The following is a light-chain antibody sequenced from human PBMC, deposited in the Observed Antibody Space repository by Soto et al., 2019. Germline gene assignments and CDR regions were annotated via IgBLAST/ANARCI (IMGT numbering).Light chain of an antibody. V-gene: IGKV3-11*01. Sequence: IVLLQSPATLSLSPGEGATLSCRASQNISNNLIWYKQKPGQAPRLLIYDVSNRATDIPARFSGSGSGTDFTLTISSLEPEDLAVYYCQQRSNWPRTFGQGTKVDIK. J-gene: IGKJ1*01. CDR2: DVS. CDR3: QQRSNWPRT. CDR1: QNISNN.